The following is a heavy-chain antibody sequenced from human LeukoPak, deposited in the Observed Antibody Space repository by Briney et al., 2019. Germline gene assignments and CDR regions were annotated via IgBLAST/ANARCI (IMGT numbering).Heavy chain of an antibody. V-gene: IGHV4-34*01. CDR3: ARDQHYYGSGSYWPYYYYGMDV. J-gene: IGHJ6*02. CDR1: GGSFSGYY. Sequence: SETLSLTCAVYGGSFSGYYWSWIRQPPGKGLEWIGEINHSGSTNYNPSLKSRVTISVDTSKNQFSLKLSSVTAADTAVYYCARDQHYYGSGSYWPYYYYGMDVWGQGTTVTVS. D-gene: IGHD3-10*01. CDR2: INHSGST.